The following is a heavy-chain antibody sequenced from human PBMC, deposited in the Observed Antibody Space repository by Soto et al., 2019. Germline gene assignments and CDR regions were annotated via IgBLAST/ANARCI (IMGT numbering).Heavy chain of an antibody. CDR2: IIPILTTP. V-gene: IGHV1-69*01. J-gene: IGHJ6*02. CDR3: ATSGGIAPNREGGMDV. CDR1: GGTFSIYG. D-gene: IGHD2-15*01. Sequence: SVHVSCKASGGTFSIYGFSWVRQAPGQGPEWIGGIIPILTTPNYAQKFHGRVTIVADESTTTVYMELSSLKSEDTAVYYCATSGGIAPNREGGMDVGG.